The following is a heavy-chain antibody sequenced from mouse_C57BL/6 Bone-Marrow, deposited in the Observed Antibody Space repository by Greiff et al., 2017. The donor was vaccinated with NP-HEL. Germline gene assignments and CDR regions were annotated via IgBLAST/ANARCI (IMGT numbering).Heavy chain of an antibody. V-gene: IGHV1-5*01. Sequence: VKLQQSGTVLAKPGASVKMSCKTSGYTFTNYWMHWVKQRPGKGLEWIGAINPGNSDTSYNQKFKGKGKLTVVTSASTAYMELSSLTNEDSAVYCCTITVVHFWGRGTTPTVTS. CDR3: TITVVHF. CDR2: INPGNSDT. J-gene: IGHJ2*01. D-gene: IGHD1-1*01. CDR1: GYTFTNYW.